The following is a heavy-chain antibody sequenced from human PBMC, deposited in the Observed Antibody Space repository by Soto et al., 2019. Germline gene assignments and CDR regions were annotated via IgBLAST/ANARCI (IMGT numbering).Heavy chain of an antibody. Sequence: QAQLVESGGGVVQPGRSLRLSCAASGFTFSSYAMHWVRQAPGKGLEWVAVISYDGSNKYYADSVKGRFTISRDNSKNTLYLQMNSLRAEDTAVYYCARDGGSYRFDYWGQGTLVTVSS. CDR3: ARDGGSYRFDY. V-gene: IGHV3-30-3*01. J-gene: IGHJ4*02. CDR1: GFTFSSYA. CDR2: ISYDGSNK. D-gene: IGHD1-26*01.